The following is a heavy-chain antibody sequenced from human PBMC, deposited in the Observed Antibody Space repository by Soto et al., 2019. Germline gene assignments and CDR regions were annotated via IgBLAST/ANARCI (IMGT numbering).Heavy chain of an antibody. J-gene: IGHJ6*03. Sequence: SETLSLTCTVSDGSISSRSYYWVWIRQPPGKGLEWIGSIYYSGTTYYNPSLQSRVAISVDASKNQFSLKLNSVTATDTAVYYCARHVPLGHYYMDVWGKGTTVTVSS. V-gene: IGHV4-39*01. CDR2: IYYSGTT. CDR1: DGSISSRSYY. CDR3: ARHVPLGHYYMDV.